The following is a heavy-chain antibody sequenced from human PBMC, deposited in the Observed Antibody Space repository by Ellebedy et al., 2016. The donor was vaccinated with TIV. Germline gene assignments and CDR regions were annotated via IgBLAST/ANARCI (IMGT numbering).Heavy chain of an antibody. D-gene: IGHD3-16*01. CDR3: VKAWGD. J-gene: IGHJ4*02. CDR2: ITGDGGST. Sequence: GESLKISCSASGFTFTTYAMHWVRQAPGKGLEYVSAITGDGGSTYYADSVKGRFTISRDNSKHTLYLQMSSLSAEDTAMYYCVKAWGDWGQGALVTVSS. CDR1: GFTFTTYA. V-gene: IGHV3-64D*06.